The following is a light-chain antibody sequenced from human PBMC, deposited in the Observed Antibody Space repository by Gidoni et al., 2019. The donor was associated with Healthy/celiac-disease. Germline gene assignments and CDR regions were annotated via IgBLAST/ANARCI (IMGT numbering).Light chain of an antibody. J-gene: IGKJ1*01. CDR2: GAS. CDR3: QQYNNWPRT. Sequence: EIVMTQSPATLSVSPGERATLPCRASQSVSSNLAWYQQKPGQAPRLLIYGASTRATGTPARFSGSGSGTEFTLTISSLQSEDFAVYYCQQYNNWPRTFGQXTKVEIK. V-gene: IGKV3-15*01. CDR1: QSVSSN.